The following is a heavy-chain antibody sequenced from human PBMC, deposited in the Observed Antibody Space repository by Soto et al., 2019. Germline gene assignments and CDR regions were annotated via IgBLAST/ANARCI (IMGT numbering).Heavy chain of an antibody. Sequence: ASVKVSCKASGYTFTSDGISWVRQAPGQGLEWMGWISAYNGNTNYAQKLQGRVTMTTDTSTSTAYMELRSLRSDDTSVYYCARDIRMITFGGVIADYYYYGMDFWCQGTTVSVSS. CDR3: ARDIRMITFGGVIADYYYYGMDF. CDR1: GYTFTSDG. CDR2: ISAYNGNT. J-gene: IGHJ6*02. D-gene: IGHD3-16*02. V-gene: IGHV1-18*01.